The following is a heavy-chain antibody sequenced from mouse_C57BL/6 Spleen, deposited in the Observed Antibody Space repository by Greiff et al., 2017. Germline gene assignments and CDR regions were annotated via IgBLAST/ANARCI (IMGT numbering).Heavy chain of an antibody. CDR2: IHPNRGST. D-gene: IGHD1-1*01. J-gene: IGHJ2*01. CDR3: ARAGYCYDPYVDY. Sequence: QVQLQQPGAELVKPGASVKLSCKASGYTFTSYWMHWVKQRPGQGLEWIGMIHPNRGSTNYNEKFKSKATLTVDKSSSTAYMQLSSLTSEDSAVYYCARAGYCYDPYVDYWGQGTTLTVAS. V-gene: IGHV1-64*01. CDR1: GYTFTSYW.